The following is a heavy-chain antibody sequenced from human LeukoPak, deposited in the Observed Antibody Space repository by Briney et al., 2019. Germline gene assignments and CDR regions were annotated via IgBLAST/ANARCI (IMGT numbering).Heavy chain of an antibody. CDR2: IYYSGST. J-gene: IGHJ5*02. CDR3: ARHLYCSGGDCYAGGRWFDP. V-gene: IGHV4-39*01. CDR1: GGSFSGYY. Sequence: SETLSLTCAVYGGSFSGYYWGLIRQPPGKGLEWIGSIYYSGSTYYNPSLKSRVTISVDTSKNQFSLKLSSVTAADTAVYYCARHLYCSGGDCYAGGRWFDPWGQGTLVTVAS. D-gene: IGHD2-15*01.